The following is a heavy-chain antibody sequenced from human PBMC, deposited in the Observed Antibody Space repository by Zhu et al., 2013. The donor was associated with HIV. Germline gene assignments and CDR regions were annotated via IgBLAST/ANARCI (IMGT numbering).Heavy chain of an antibody. Sequence: QVQLVQSGAEVKKPGASVKVSCKASGYTFTSYDINWVRQATGQGLEWMGWMNPNSGNTGYAQKFQGRVTMTRNTSISTAYMELSSLRSEDTAVYYCARGRSSSSWTPLTYYYYGMDVWGQGTTVTVSS. CDR2: MNPNSGNT. CDR3: ARGRSSSSWTPLTYYYYGMDV. CDR1: GYTFTSYD. V-gene: IGHV1-8*01. J-gene: IGHJ6*02. D-gene: IGHD6-13*01.